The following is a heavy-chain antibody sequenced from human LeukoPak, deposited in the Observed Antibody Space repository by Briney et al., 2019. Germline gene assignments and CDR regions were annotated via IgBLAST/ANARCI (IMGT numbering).Heavy chain of an antibody. J-gene: IGHJ4*02. V-gene: IGHV3-13*01. CDR3: ARVDGYSSSWSYDY. CDR2: IGTAGGT. CDR1: GFTFSSYD. Sequence: GGSLRLSCAASGFTFSSYDMHWVRQATGKGLEWVSAIGTAGGTYYPGSVKGRFTISRENAKNSLYLQMNSLRAGDTAVYYCARVDGYSSSWSYDYWGQGTLVTVSS. D-gene: IGHD6-13*01.